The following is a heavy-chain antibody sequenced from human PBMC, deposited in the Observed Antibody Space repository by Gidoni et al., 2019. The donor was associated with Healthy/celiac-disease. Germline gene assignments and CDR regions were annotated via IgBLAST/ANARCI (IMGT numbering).Heavy chain of an antibody. J-gene: IGHJ5*02. Sequence: EVQPVQSGAEVKRPGEARKISCMGSGYSFTSYWIGWVRQLPGKGRAWMGIIYPGDSDTRYSPSFQGQVTISADKSISTAYLQWSSLKASDTAMYYCARRGEATSGFDPWGQGTLVTVSS. D-gene: IGHD3-16*01. CDR3: ARRGEATSGFDP. CDR2: IYPGDSDT. CDR1: GYSFTSYW. V-gene: IGHV5-51*01.